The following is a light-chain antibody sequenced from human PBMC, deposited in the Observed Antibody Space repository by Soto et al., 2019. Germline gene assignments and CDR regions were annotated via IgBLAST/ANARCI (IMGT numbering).Light chain of an antibody. CDR3: QQYGGSPFT. CDR2: WAS. V-gene: IGKV4-1*01. Sequence: DIVMTQSPDSLAVSLGERATINCKSSQSVLYSSNNKNCLAWFQKKPGQPPKLLIFWASTREFGVPDRFSGSGSGTDFTLTISRLEPEDFAVYYCQQYGGSPFTFGPGTKVDIK. J-gene: IGKJ3*01. CDR1: QSVLYSSNNKNC.